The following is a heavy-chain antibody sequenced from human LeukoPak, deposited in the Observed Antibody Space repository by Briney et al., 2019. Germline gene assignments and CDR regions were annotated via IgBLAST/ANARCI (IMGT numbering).Heavy chain of an antibody. CDR1: GFTCSSYS. D-gene: IGHD5-18*01. V-gene: IGHV3-21*01. Sequence: KPGGSLRLSCAASGFTCSSYSRNWVRQAPGKGLEGGSSISSSSSYIYYADSVKGRFTISRDNAKNSLYLQMNSLRAEDTAVYYCAREKIQLWLGYFDYWGQGTLVTVSS. J-gene: IGHJ4*02. CDR2: ISSSSSYI. CDR3: AREKIQLWLGYFDY.